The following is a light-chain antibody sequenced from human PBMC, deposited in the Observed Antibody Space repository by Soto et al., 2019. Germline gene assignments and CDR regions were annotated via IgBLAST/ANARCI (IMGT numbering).Light chain of an antibody. V-gene: IGLV2-23*01. J-gene: IGLJ2*01. CDR3: CSYAGSSTPVV. CDR1: SSDVGSYNL. Sequence: QSALTQPASVSGSPGQSITISCTGTSSDVGSYNLVSWYQQHPGKAPKLMIYEGSKRPSGVSNRFSGSKSGNTASLTISGLQAEDEADYYCCSYAGSSTPVVFGGGTQQTVL. CDR2: EGS.